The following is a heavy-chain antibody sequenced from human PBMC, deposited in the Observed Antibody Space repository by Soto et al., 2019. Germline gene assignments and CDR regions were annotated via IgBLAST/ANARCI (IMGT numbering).Heavy chain of an antibody. CDR2: IYSGGST. CDR3: ARDPPATRHGMDV. Sequence: VQLVETGGGLIQPGGSLRLSCAASGFTVSSNYMSWVRQAPGKGLEWVSVIYSGGSTYYADSVRGRFTISRDNSKNTLYRQMTSLRAEDTAVYYCARDPPATRHGMDVWGQGTTVTVSS. V-gene: IGHV3-53*02. CDR1: GFTVSSNY. J-gene: IGHJ6*02.